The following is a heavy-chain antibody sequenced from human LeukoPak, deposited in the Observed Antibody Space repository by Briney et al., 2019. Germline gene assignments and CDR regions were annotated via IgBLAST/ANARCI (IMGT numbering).Heavy chain of an antibody. V-gene: IGHV3-64D*06. Sequence: GGALRLSCSASGFSFSISAMHWVRQAPGKGLQYVSVISGNGLTTSYADSVKGRFTISRDNSKNTVYLQMSSLRAEDTAVYYCVGDGRDAYNNYFYYWGKGTLVTVSS. CDR2: ISGNGLTT. CDR1: GFSFSISA. J-gene: IGHJ4*02. D-gene: IGHD5-24*01. CDR3: VGDGRDAYNNYFYY.